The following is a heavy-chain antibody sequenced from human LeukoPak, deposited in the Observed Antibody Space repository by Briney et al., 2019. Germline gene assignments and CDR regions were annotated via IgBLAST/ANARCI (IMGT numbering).Heavy chain of an antibody. D-gene: IGHD3-10*01. CDR3: TKGLWAGVSAARD. CDR1: GFTFSGSA. CDR2: IRSKANSYAT. V-gene: IGHV3-73*01. Sequence: GGSLKLSFAASGFTFSGSAMHWVGQASGKGLEWVGRIRSKANSYATAYAASVKGRFTISRDDSKNTLYLQMNSLRAEDTAVYYCTKGLWAGVSAARDWGQGTLVTVSS. J-gene: IGHJ4*02.